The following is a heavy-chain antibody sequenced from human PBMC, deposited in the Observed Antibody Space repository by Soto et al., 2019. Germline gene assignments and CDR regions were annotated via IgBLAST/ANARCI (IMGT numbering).Heavy chain of an antibody. Sequence: SETLSLTCAVYGGSFSGYYWSWIRQPPGKGLEWIGEINHSGSTNYNPSLKSRVTISVDTSKNQFSLKLSSVTAADTAVYYCARGSPDCSGGSCAPIYYYYMDVWGKGTTVTVSS. J-gene: IGHJ6*03. V-gene: IGHV4-34*01. CDR2: INHSGST. D-gene: IGHD2-15*01. CDR3: ARGSPDCSGGSCAPIYYYYMDV. CDR1: GGSFSGYY.